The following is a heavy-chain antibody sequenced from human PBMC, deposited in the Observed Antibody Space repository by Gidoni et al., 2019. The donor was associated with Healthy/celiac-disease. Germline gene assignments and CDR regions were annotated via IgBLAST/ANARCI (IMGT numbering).Heavy chain of an antibody. D-gene: IGHD6-13*01. V-gene: IGHV3-23*01. CDR2: ISGSGGST. CDR3: ARYSSTRSNYYYYYGMDV. Sequence: EVQLLESGGGLVQPGGSLRLSCAASGFPFSRYAMSWVRQAPGKGLEWVSAISGSGGSTYYADSVKGRFTISRDNSKNTLYLQMNSLRAEDTAVYYCARYSSTRSNYYYYYGMDVWGQGTTVTVSS. CDR1: GFPFSRYA. J-gene: IGHJ6*02.